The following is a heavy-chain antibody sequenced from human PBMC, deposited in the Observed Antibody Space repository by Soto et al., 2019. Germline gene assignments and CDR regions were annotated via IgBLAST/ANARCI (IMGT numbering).Heavy chain of an antibody. CDR1: GFTFDDYA. CDR3: AKDMRGGSSSSRYYYGLDV. D-gene: IGHD6-13*01. CDR2: ISLNSGTI. V-gene: IGHV3-9*01. J-gene: IGHJ6*02. Sequence: EVQLVESGGGLVQPGRSLRLSCAASGFTFDDYAMHWVRQAPGKGLEWVSGISLNSGTIVYADSVKGRFTISRDNAKNSLYLQMNSLRGEDTALYYCAKDMRGGSSSSRYYYGLDVWGQGTTVTVSS.